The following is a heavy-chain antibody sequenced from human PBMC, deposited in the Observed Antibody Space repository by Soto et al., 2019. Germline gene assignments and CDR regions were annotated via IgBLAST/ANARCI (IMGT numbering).Heavy chain of an antibody. Sequence: QLQLQESGPGLVKPSETLSLTCTVSGGSISSSSYYWGWIRQPPGKGLEWIGSIYYSGSTYYHPSLKSRVTISVDTSKNQFSLKLSSVTAADTAVYYCARPGNYGSGSYLYYLDYWGQGTLVTVSS. CDR1: GGSISSSSYY. CDR3: ARPGNYGSGSYLYYLDY. V-gene: IGHV4-39*01. D-gene: IGHD3-10*01. CDR2: IYYSGST. J-gene: IGHJ4*02.